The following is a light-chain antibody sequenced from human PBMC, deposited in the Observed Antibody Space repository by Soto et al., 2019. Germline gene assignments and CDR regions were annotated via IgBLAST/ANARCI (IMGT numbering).Light chain of an antibody. V-gene: IGLV2-14*01. J-gene: IGLJ3*02. CDR1: GSDVGRYNY. CDR3: TSYTTSSTWV. Sequence: QYALTQPASVSGSPGQSITISCTGTGSDVGRYNYVSWYQQYPGKVPKLMIYQVSNRPSGVPIRFSGSKSGDTASLTISGLQAEDEADYYCTSYTTSSTWVFGGGTKLTVL. CDR2: QVS.